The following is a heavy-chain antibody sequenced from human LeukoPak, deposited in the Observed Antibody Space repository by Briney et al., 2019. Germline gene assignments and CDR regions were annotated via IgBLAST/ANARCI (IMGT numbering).Heavy chain of an antibody. J-gene: IGHJ4*02. Sequence: GGSLRLSCAASGFTFSSYSMNWVRQAPGKGLEWVSDIYSGGNTYHADSVKGRFTISRDSPKHTVYLQMNSLRAEDTAVYYCARAPLTPYHYDPQRPKGYFDYWGQGTLVTVSS. D-gene: IGHD3-22*01. CDR3: ARAPLTPYHYDPQRPKGYFDY. V-gene: IGHV3-66*01. CDR2: IYSGGNT. CDR1: GFTFSSYS.